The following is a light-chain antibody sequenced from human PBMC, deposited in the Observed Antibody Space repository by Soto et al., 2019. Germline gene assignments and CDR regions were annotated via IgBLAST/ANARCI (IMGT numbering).Light chain of an antibody. CDR3: QQLNSYPLT. CDR2: GGS. J-gene: IGKJ4*01. Sequence: DIQMTQSPSTLSGSVGDRVTITCRASQTISSWLAWYQQKPGKAPNLLIHGGSILQSGVPSRFSGSGSGTDFTLTISSLQPEDFATYYCQQLNSYPLTFGGGTKVDI. CDR1: QTISSW. V-gene: IGKV1-5*01.